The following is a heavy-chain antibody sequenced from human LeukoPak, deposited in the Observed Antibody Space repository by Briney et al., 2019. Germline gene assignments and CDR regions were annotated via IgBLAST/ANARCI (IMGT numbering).Heavy chain of an antibody. CDR2: IYRSGST. CDR1: GYSISNPYY. V-gene: IGHV4-38-2*01. D-gene: IGHD1-26*01. Sequence: PSETLSLTCDVSGYSISNPYYWGWIRQPPGKGLEWIGNIYRSGSTYYNPSLKSRVTISVDTSKNQFSLNLNSVTAADTAVYYCARQRGSYYFDYWGQGTGVSVSS. CDR3: ARQRGSYYFDY. J-gene: IGHJ4*02.